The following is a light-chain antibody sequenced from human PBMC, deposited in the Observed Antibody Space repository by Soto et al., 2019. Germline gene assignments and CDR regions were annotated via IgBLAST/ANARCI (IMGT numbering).Light chain of an antibody. CDR2: QVT. J-gene: IGLJ1*01. Sequence: QSALTQPASVSGSLGQSITISCTGTTRDIAGYNYISWYQQLPGKAPKLMIYQVTIRPSGISNRFSGSKSGNTASLPISGLQAEDEADYYCTSFSSSTSLYAFGTGTQLTVL. CDR1: TRDIAGYNY. V-gene: IGLV2-14*01. CDR3: TSFSSSTSLYA.